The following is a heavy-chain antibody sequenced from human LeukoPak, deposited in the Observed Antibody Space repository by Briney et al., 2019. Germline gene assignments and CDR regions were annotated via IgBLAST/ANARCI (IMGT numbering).Heavy chain of an antibody. D-gene: IGHD1-14*01. J-gene: IGHJ4*02. V-gene: IGHV3-23*01. CDR3: ARDFPDNALFDL. CDR2: ISGSGGST. Sequence: GGSLRLSCTASGFTFSSYAMSWVRQAPGKGLEWVSAISGSGGSTYYADSVKGRFTISRDNAKNTVSLEMNSLRSEDAAMYYCARDFPDNALFDLWGQGTLVSVSS. CDR1: GFTFSSYA.